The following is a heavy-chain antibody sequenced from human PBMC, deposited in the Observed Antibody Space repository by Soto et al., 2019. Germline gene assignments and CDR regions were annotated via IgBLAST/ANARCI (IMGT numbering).Heavy chain of an antibody. CDR1: GYTFTNFA. V-gene: IGHV1-18*01. D-gene: IGHD6-6*01. Sequence: ASVEVSCKTSGYTFTNFALSWVRQAPGQGLEWIGFVSANNGFTHFAQKFQGRVSVKTDTSTNTVYLDLRSLSSDDTAVYYCERGGAARHLDSWGHVTPVTVSS. CDR3: ERGGAARHLDS. J-gene: IGHJ5*01. CDR2: VSANNGFT.